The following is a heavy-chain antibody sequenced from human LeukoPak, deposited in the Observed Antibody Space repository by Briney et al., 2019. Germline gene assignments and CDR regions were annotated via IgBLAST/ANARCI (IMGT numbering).Heavy chain of an antibody. V-gene: IGHV3-30*18. D-gene: IGHD3-9*01. CDR3: TKGGFKYFDWSYFDY. J-gene: IGHJ4*02. Sequence: PGGSLRLSYAASGFTFSSYAMYWVRQAPGKGLEWVALISYDGSYQYSADSVRGRFTISRDDSRNSLYLQMNSLRAEDTAFYYCTKGGFKYFDWSYFDYWGQGTLVTVSS. CDR1: GFTFSSYA. CDR2: ISYDGSYQ.